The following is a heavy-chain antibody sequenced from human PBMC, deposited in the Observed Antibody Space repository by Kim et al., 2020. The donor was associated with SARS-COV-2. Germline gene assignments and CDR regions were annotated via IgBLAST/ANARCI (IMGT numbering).Heavy chain of an antibody. J-gene: IGHJ4*02. CDR2: ISYDGSNK. V-gene: IGHV3-30-3*01. D-gene: IGHD6-13*01. Sequence: GGSLRLSCAASGFTFSSYAMHWVRQAPGKGLEWVAVISYDGSNKYYADSVKGRFTISRDNSKNTLYLQMNSLRAEDTAVYYCARGGSSWYLKGTPFDYWGQGTLVTVSS. CDR1: GFTFSSYA. CDR3: ARGGSSWYLKGTPFDY.